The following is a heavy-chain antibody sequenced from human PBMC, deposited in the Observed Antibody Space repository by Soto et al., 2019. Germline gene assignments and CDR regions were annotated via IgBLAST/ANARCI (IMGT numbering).Heavy chain of an antibody. CDR3: ATTQGHYYSGMGV. CDR2: INPNSGDT. J-gene: IGHJ6*02. Sequence: QVHLVQSGAEGKKPGASVKVSCKASGYPFTGYYMHWVRQAPGQGLEWMGWINPNSGDTSYAQKFPGWVATTRSKSISTAYMELTRLSSDDAGVYYCATTQGHYYSGMGVWGQGPTVIVSS. CDR1: GYPFTGYY. V-gene: IGHV1-2*04.